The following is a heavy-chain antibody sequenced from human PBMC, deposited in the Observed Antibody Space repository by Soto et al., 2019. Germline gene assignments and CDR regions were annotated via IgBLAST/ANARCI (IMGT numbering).Heavy chain of an antibody. CDR1: GFTFSSYA. D-gene: IGHD6-6*01. Sequence: PGGSLRLSCAASGFTFSSYAMRWVRQAPGKGLEWVAVISYDGSNKYYADSVKGRFTISRDNSKNTLYLQMNSLRAEDTAVYYCARGASIAARPGGYYFDYWGQGTLVTVSS. CDR3: ARGASIAARPGGYYFDY. CDR2: ISYDGSNK. J-gene: IGHJ4*02. V-gene: IGHV3-30-3*01.